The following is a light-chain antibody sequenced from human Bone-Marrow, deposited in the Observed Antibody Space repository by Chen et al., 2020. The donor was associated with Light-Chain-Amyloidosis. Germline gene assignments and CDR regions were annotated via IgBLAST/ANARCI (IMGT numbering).Light chain of an antibody. V-gene: IGLV6-57*01. CDR1: SGSISTNY. CDR2: EDD. J-gene: IGLJ3*02. CDR3: QSYQGSSQGV. Sequence: NFMLTQSHSVSESPGKTGINPCTRSSGSISTNYVQWYQQRPGSSPTPVIYEDDQRPSGVPDRFSGSIDRSSNSASLTISGLKTEDEADYYCQSYQGSSQGVFGGGTKLTVL.